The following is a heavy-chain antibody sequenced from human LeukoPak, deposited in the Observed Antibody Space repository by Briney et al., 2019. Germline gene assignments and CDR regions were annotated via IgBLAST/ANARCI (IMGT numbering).Heavy chain of an antibody. CDR2: ISSSSSYI. D-gene: IGHD2-15*01. CDR3: ARDCRVWPYYFDY. CDR1: GFTFSSYS. J-gene: IGHJ4*02. Sequence: GGSLRLSCAASGFTFSSYSMNWVRQAPGKGLEWVSSISSSSSYIYYADSVKGRFTISRDDAKNSLYLQMNSLRAEDTAVYYCARDCRVWPYYFDYWGQGTLVTVSS. V-gene: IGHV3-21*01.